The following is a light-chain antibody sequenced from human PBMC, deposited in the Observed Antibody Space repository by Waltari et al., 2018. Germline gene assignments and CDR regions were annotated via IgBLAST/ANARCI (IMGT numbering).Light chain of an antibody. J-gene: IGKJ2*01. CDR1: QNLHSW. V-gene: IGKV1-5*03. Sequence: DIQMTQSPSTLSASLGNRVSITCRASQNLHSWLVWYQQEPGKAPKLLFYKASPLQTGVPSRFSGSVSGTDFTLTISSLQPDDFATYYCQQYDTVPYTFGLGTKVE. CDR2: KAS. CDR3: QQYDTVPYT.